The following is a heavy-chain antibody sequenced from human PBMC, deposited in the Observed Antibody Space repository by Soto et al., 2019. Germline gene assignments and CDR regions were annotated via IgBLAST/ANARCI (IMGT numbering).Heavy chain of an antibody. CDR2: IYYSGST. D-gene: IGHD6-19*01. Sequence: QLQLQESGPGLVKPSETLSLTCTVSGGSISSSSYYWGWIRQPPGKGLEWIGSIYYSGSTYYNPSLNRRVTRSVDTSKNQFSLKLSAVTAADTAVYDFARRVGQWLDELIDCRGQGTLVTVSS. CDR3: ARRVGQWLDELIDC. CDR1: GGSISSSSYY. J-gene: IGHJ4*02. V-gene: IGHV4-39*01.